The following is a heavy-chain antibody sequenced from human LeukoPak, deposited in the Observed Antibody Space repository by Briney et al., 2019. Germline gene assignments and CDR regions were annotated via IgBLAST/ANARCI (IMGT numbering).Heavy chain of an antibody. Sequence: GGSLRLSCAASGFTFSAYTMHWVRQTPGKGLEWVAVISYDGTDKYYAGSVRGRFTISRDNAKDTLSLQMNSLRAEDTAVYYCVKGSVTYTGGYFDYWGQGTLVTVSS. CDR1: GFTFSAYT. D-gene: IGHD3-10*01. V-gene: IGHV3-30*03. CDR2: ISYDGTDK. CDR3: VKGSVTYTGGYFDY. J-gene: IGHJ4*02.